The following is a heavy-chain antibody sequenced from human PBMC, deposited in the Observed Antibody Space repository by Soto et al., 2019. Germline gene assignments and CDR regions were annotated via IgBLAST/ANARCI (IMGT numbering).Heavy chain of an antibody. V-gene: IGHV4-59*01. CDR3: ARQIGDDPFNV. CDR1: GGSISTYY. Sequence: PWETLSLTCTVSGGSISTYYWNWIRQSPGKGLEWIGYIYRTGSTHYNPSLNGRVAISLDTSRNRFSLKLNSVTAADTAVYFCARQIGDDPFNVWGQGTMVTVSS. J-gene: IGHJ3*01. D-gene: IGHD3-3*01. CDR2: IYRTGST.